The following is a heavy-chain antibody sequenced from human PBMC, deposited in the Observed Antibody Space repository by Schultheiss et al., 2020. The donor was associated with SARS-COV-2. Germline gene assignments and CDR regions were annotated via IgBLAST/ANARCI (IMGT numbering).Heavy chain of an antibody. D-gene: IGHD6-13*01. J-gene: IGHJ4*02. V-gene: IGHV1-69*06. CDR1: GGTFSSYA. Sequence: KISCKASGGTFSSYAINWVRQARGQGLEWMGGIIPIFGSANYAQKFQGRVTITADKSASTAYMELSSLRSEDTAVYYCARDSRGIAAAGLDYWGQGTLVTVSS. CDR3: ARDSRGIAAAGLDY. CDR2: IIPIFGSA.